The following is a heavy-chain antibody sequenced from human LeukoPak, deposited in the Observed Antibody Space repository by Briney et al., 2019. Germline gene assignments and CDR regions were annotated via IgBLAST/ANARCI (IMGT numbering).Heavy chain of an antibody. CDR3: AKDLMRDQWFGES. J-gene: IGHJ5*02. V-gene: IGHV3-30*02. CDR2: IRYDGGDK. Sequence: GGSLRLSCAASGFTFSSYGMSWVRQAPGKGLEWVSFIRYDGGDKFYAESVKGRFTISRDNSRNTVYLQMNSLRDEDTAVYYCAKDLMRDQWFGESWGLGTLVTVSS. CDR1: GFTFSSYG. D-gene: IGHD3-10*01.